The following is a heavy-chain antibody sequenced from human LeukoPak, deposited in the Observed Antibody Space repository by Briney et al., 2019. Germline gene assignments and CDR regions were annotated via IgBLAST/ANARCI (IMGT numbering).Heavy chain of an antibody. V-gene: IGHV1-2*02. CDR2: INPNSGGT. Sequence: ASVKVSCKASGYTFTGYCMHWVRQAPGQGLEWMGWINPNSGGTNYAQKFQGRVTMTRDTSISTAYMELSRLRSDDTAVYYCARDKKLRYFVVVPAASYGMDVWGQGTTVTVSS. CDR1: GYTFTGYC. CDR3: ARDKKLRYFVVVPAASYGMDV. D-gene: IGHD2-2*01. J-gene: IGHJ6*02.